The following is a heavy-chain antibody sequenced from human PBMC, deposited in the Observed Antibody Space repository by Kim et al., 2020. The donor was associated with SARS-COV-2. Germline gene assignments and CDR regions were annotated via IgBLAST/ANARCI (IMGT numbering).Heavy chain of an antibody. Sequence: GGSLRLSCAASGFTFSSYGMHWVRQAPGKGLEWVAVISYDGSNKYYADSVKGRFTISRDNSKNTLYLQMNSLRAEDTAVYYCARIRTYYHDSSLYYWGQGTLVTVSS. D-gene: IGHD3-22*01. CDR2: ISYDGSNK. J-gene: IGHJ4*02. CDR3: ARIRTYYHDSSLYY. V-gene: IGHV3-30*03. CDR1: GFTFSSYG.